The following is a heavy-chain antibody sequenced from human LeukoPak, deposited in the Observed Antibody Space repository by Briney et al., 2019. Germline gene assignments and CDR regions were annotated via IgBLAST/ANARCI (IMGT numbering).Heavy chain of an antibody. D-gene: IGHD6-13*01. Sequence: SETLSLTCAVYGGSFSGYYWSWIRQPPGKGLEWIGEVNHSGSTNYNPSLKSRVTISVDTSKNQFSLKLSSVTAADTAVYYCARVAAGYYFDYWGQGTLVTVSS. J-gene: IGHJ4*02. V-gene: IGHV4-34*01. CDR2: VNHSGST. CDR1: GGSFSGYY. CDR3: ARVAAGYYFDY.